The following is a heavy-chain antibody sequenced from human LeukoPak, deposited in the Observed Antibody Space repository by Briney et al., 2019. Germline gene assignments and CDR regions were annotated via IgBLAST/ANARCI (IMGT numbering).Heavy chain of an antibody. CDR1: GYTFTDYY. J-gene: IGHJ4*02. CDR3: ARHDASGSSFDY. CDR2: MNPNSGST. V-gene: IGHV1-8*02. Sequence: ASVKVSCKASGYTFTDYYMHWVRQATGQGLEWMGWMNPNSGSTGYAQKFQGRVTMTRNTSISTAYMELSSLRSEDTAVYYCARHDASGSSFDYWGQGTLVTVSS. D-gene: IGHD3-10*01.